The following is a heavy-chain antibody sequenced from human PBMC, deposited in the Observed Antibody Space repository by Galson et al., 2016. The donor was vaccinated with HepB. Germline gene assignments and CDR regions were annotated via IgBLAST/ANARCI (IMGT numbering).Heavy chain of an antibody. CDR3: AKGVYSSSWYSSEY. CDR1: GFTFSSCA. Sequence: SLRLSCAASGFTFSSCAMHWVRQAPGKGLEWVALVSQDGSTKYHADSVKGRFTISRDNSKNTVFLQMNSLRGEDTAVYYCAKGVYSSSWYSSEYWGQGTRVTVSS. J-gene: IGHJ4*02. CDR2: VSQDGSTK. V-gene: IGHV3-30*18. D-gene: IGHD6-13*01.